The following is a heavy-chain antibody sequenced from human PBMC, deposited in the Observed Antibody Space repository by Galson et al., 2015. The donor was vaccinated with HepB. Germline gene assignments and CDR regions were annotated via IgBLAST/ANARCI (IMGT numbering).Heavy chain of an antibody. J-gene: IGHJ4*02. CDR1: GFTFSSYS. Sequence: SLRLSCAASGFTFSSYSMNWVRQAPGKGLEWVSYISSSSSTIYYADSVKGRFTISRDNAKNSLYLQMNSLRAEDTAVYYCAREARELLDYWGQGTLVTVSS. V-gene: IGHV3-48*01. CDR3: AREARELLDY. CDR2: ISSSSSTI. D-gene: IGHD1-7*01.